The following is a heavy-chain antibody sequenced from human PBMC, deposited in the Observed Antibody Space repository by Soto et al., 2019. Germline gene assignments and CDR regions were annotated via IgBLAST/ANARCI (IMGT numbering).Heavy chain of an antibody. Sequence: QVQLQESGPGLVKPSQTLSLTCTVSGGSISSGGYYWSWIRQHPGKGLEWIGYIYYSGNTYYNPSLKSRVTKSAYTSKNDISLRLNSVTAAETAVYYCTRLDCSSTSCPLPYHYYYYYLDVRGKGTTVTVSS. CDR1: GGSISSGGYY. J-gene: IGHJ6*03. CDR3: TRLDCSSTSCPLPYHYYYYYLDV. CDR2: IYYSGNT. D-gene: IGHD2-2*01. V-gene: IGHV4-31*03.